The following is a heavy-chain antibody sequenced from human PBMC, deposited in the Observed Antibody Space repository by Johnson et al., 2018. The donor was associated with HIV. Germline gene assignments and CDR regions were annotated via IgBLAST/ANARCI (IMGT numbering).Heavy chain of an antibody. CDR3: ATSGNYDDDAFDI. D-gene: IGHD3-22*01. CDR1: GFTFRSYG. V-gene: IGHV3-30*02. Sequence: QVQLVESGGGVVQPGGSLRLSCAASGFTFRSYGMHWVRQAPGKGLEWVAFKRYDGSNNSYGDSLKGRFTISRDNAKNTLYLQMNSRRAEDTAVYYCATSGNYDDDAFDIWGQGTMVTVSS. J-gene: IGHJ3*02. CDR2: KRYDGSNN.